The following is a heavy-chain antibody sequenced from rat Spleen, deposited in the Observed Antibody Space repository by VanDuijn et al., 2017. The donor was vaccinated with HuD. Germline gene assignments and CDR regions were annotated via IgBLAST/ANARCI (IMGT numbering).Heavy chain of an antibody. CDR3: ARRHYGYTDYFDY. CDR2: ISYDGSSP. Sequence: EVQLVESGGGFVQFGRSLKLSCAASGFTFSNYDMAWVRQAPTKGLEWVASISYDGSSPYYPDSVKGRFTISRDDAKSTLSLQMDSLRSEDTATYYCARRHYGYTDYFDYWGQGVMVTVSS. J-gene: IGHJ2*01. CDR1: GFTFSNYD. D-gene: IGHD1-9*01. V-gene: IGHV5-29*01.